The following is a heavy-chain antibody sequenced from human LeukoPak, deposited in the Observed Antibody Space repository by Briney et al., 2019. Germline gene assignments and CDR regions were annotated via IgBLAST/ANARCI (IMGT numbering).Heavy chain of an antibody. D-gene: IGHD1-26*01. CDR3: AYRNNFEY. CDR2: IKAGGSGK. Sequence: PGGSLRLSCATSGFSLSGHWMNWVRQPPGKGLEWVANIKAGGSGKYYVDSVKGRFTISRDDAKRTVDIQMDNLRTEDTAVYYCAYRNNFEYWGQGTLVTVSS. V-gene: IGHV3-7*05. CDR1: GFSLSGHW. J-gene: IGHJ4*02.